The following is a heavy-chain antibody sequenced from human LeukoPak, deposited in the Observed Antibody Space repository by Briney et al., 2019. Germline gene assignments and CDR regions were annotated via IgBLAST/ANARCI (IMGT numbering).Heavy chain of an antibody. D-gene: IGHD5-12*01. CDR2: IYYSGST. CDR1: GGSISSSSYY. V-gene: IGHV4-39*07. J-gene: IGHJ4*02. Sequence: SETLSLTCTVSGGSISSSSYYWGWIRQPPGKGLEWIGSIYYSGSTYYNPSLKSRVTISVDTSKNQFSLKLSSVTAADTAVYYCAREGIVAIPPGFDYWGQGTPVTVSS. CDR3: AREGIVAIPPGFDY.